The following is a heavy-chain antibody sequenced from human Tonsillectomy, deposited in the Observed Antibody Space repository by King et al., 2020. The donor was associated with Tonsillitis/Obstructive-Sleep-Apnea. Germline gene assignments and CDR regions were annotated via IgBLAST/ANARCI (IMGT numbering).Heavy chain of an antibody. J-gene: IGHJ3*02. D-gene: IGHD2-2*01. V-gene: IGHV3-74*01. Sequence: VQLVESGGGLVQPGGSLRLSCAASGFTFSSYWMHWFRQAPGKGLVWVSRINSDGSSTPYADSVKGRFTISRDNAKNTLYLQMNSLRAEDTAVYYCARGGRIYCSGSSCYEGEGAFDIWGQGTMVTVSS. CDR3: ARGGRIYCSGSSCYEGEGAFDI. CDR1: GFTFSSYW. CDR2: INSDGSST.